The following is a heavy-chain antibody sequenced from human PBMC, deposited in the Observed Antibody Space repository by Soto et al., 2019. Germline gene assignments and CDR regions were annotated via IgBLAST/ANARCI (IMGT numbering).Heavy chain of an antibody. CDR1: GFTFSNNA. D-gene: IGHD2-2*01. J-gene: IGHJ4*02. V-gene: IGHV3-23*01. CDR2: IGDSGGMP. Sequence: EVQLLESGGGLVQPGGSLRLSCAASGFTFSNNAMSWVRQAPGKGLEWVSLIGDSGGMPYYPESVKGRFTISRDTSRKTLYLKINSGRGEDTAIYYGAKVISTGFPRAPLAYGGEGPRAAVSP. CDR3: AKVISTGFPRAPLAY.